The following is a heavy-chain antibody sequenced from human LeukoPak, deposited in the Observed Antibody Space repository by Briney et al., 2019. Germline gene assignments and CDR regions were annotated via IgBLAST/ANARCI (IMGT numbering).Heavy chain of an antibody. V-gene: IGHV4-4*09. D-gene: IGHD7-27*01. CDR3: AKILGSGVWYGFDI. CDR2: IYTTGRT. CDR1: GGSINSYY. Sequence: PSETLSLTWSVSGGSINSYYWSWIRQPPGKGLEWIGYIYTTGRTNYNPSLKSRVTISVDTSKNQFSLKLSSVTAADTAVYYCAKILGSGVWYGFDIWGQGTMVTVSS. J-gene: IGHJ3*02.